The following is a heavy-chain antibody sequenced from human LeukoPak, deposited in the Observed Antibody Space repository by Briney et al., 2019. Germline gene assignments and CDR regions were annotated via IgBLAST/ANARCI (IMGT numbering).Heavy chain of an antibody. Sequence: SETLSLTCTVSGGSISSYYWSWIRQPPRKGLEWIGYIYYSGSTNYNPSLKSRVTISVDTSKNQFSLKLSSVTAADTAVYYCARGGSDAFDIWGQGTMVTVSS. V-gene: IGHV4-59*01. J-gene: IGHJ3*02. D-gene: IGHD3-10*01. CDR1: GGSISSYY. CDR3: ARGGSDAFDI. CDR2: IYYSGST.